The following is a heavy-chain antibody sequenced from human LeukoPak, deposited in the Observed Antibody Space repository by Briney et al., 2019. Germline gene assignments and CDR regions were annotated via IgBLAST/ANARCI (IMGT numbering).Heavy chain of an antibody. CDR3: ASGIRGYSYGILDY. J-gene: IGHJ4*02. Sequence: ASVKVSCKASGYTFTSYGISWVRQAPGQGLEWMGWISAYNGNTNYAQKLQGRVTMTTDTSTSTAYMELRSLRSDDTAVYYCASGIRGYSYGILDYWGQGTLVTVPS. CDR2: ISAYNGNT. V-gene: IGHV1-18*01. CDR1: GYTFTSYG. D-gene: IGHD5-18*01.